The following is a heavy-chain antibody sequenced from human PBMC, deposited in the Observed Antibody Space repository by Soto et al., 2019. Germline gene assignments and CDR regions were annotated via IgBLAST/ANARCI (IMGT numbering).Heavy chain of an antibody. CDR3: ARNRKRDYDILTGYYRYGMDV. Sequence: GGSLRLSCAASGFTFSSYSMNWVRQAPGKGLEWVSSISSSSSYIYYADSVKGRFTISRDNAKNSLYLQMNSLRAEDTAVYYCARNRKRDYDILTGYYRYGMDVWGQGTTVNVAS. CDR1: GFTFSSYS. CDR2: ISSSSSYI. J-gene: IGHJ6*01. V-gene: IGHV3-21*01. D-gene: IGHD3-9*01.